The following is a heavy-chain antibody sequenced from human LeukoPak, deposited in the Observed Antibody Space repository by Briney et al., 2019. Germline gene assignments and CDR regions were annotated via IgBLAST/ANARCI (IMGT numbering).Heavy chain of an antibody. J-gene: IGHJ4*02. Sequence: PSETLSLTCTVSGGSISSSSYYWGWIRQPPGKGLEWIGSIYYSGSTCYNPSLKSRVTISVDTSKNQFSLKLSSVTAADTAVYYCATTTILYYGGADYWGQGTLVTVSS. CDR1: GGSISSSSYY. CDR3: ATTTILYYGGADY. CDR2: IYYSGST. V-gene: IGHV4-39*01. D-gene: IGHD4-23*01.